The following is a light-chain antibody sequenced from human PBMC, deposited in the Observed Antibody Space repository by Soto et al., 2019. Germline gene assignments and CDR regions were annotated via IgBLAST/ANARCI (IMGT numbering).Light chain of an antibody. CDR1: QSISDT. J-gene: IGKJ4*01. V-gene: IGKV3-11*01. CDR2: DAS. CDR3: QKRSNWPLT. Sequence: EIAMTQSPATLSVSPVGRPTLSCRSSQSISDTLAWYQQRPGQAPRLLIYDASNRATGIPARFSGSGSGTDFTLTISSLEPEDFAVYYCQKRSNWPLTCGGGNTGVIK.